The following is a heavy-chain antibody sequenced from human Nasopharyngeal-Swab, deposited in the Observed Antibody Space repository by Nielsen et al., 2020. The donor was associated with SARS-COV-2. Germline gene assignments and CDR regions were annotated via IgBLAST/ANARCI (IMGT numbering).Heavy chain of an antibody. V-gene: IGHV3-23*01. CDR2: ISGSGGSK. D-gene: IGHD3-10*01. CDR1: GFTFSSYA. J-gene: IGHJ6*04. CDR3: AKGYGSGSYPDSLDV. Sequence: GGSLRLSCAASGFTFSSYAMSWVRQAPGKGLEWVSAISGSGGSKYYADSVKGRFTISRDNSKNTLYLQMNSLRAEDTAVYYCAKGYGSGSYPDSLDVWGKGTTVTVSS.